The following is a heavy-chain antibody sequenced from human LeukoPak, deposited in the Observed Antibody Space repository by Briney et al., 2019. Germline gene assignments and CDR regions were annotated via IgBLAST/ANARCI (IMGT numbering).Heavy chain of an antibody. Sequence: GGSLRLSCTTSGFIFNNYGMAWVRQAPGKGLEWVSSMSGGGCNAQYADSVKGRLTISRDSKNTLYLDMDSLRADDTAVYFCAIRGEYDYGSHFASWVQGVMVSVSS. CDR1: GFIFNNYG. V-gene: IGHV3-23*01. D-gene: IGHD3-10*01. CDR2: MSGGGCNA. CDR3: AIRGEYDYGSHFAS. J-gene: IGHJ4*02.